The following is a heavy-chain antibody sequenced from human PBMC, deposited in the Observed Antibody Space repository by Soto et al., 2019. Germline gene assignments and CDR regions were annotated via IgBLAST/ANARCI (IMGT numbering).Heavy chain of an antibody. CDR2: IYTSGST. CDR1: GGSISSYY. D-gene: IGHD6-6*01. Sequence: SKTLSLTFTVSGGSISSYYWSWIRQPAGKVLELIGRIYTSGSTNYNPSLKSRVIISVDTSKNKFSLKLRSVTAADTAVYYCARSGSSSSLENWGQGTLVTVSS. CDR3: ARSGSSSSLEN. J-gene: IGHJ4*02. V-gene: IGHV4-4*07.